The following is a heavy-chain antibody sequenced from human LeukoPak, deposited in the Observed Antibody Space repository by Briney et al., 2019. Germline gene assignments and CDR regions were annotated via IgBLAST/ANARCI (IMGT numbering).Heavy chain of an antibody. J-gene: IGHJ6*02. CDR3: ARSYCSSTSCLGYYGMDV. CDR1: GFTFSNYA. D-gene: IGHD2-2*01. Sequence: GGSLRLSCAASGFTFSNYAMHWVRQAPGKGLEDVSAISTNGGSTYYANSVKGRFTISGDNSKNTLYLQMGSLRAEDMAVYYCARSYCSSTSCLGYYGMDVWGQGTTVTVSS. CDR2: ISTNGGST. V-gene: IGHV3-64*01.